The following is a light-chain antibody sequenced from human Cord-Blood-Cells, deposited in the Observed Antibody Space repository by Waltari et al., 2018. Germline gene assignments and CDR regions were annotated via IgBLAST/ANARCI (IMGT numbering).Light chain of an antibody. CDR2: KDS. CDR1: ALPKQY. V-gene: IGLV3-25*03. CDR3: QSADSSGTYVG. J-gene: IGLJ2*01. Sequence: SYELTQPPSVSVSPGQTARITCSGDALPKQYAYWYQQKPGQAPVLVIYKDSERPSGIPERFSGSSSGTTVTLTNSGVQAEDEADYYRQSADSSGTYVGFGGGTKLTVL.